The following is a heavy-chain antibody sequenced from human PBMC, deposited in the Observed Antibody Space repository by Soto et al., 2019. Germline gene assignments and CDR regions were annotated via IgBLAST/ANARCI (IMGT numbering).Heavy chain of an antibody. D-gene: IGHD1-26*01. V-gene: IGHV4-34*01. CDR1: GGSFSGYY. J-gene: IGHJ6*02. CDR3: AQVGKNDMDV. CDR2: INHSGST. Sequence: QVQLQQWGAGLLKPSETLSLTCAVYGGSFSGYYWSWIRQPPGKGLEWIGEINHSGSTNYNPSLKSRVTISVDTSKNQFSLKLSSVTAADTAVYYCAQVGKNDMDVWGQGTTVTVSS.